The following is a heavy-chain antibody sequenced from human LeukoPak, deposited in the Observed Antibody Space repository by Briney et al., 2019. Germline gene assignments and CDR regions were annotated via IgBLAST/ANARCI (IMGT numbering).Heavy chain of an antibody. J-gene: IGHJ4*02. Sequence: SVKASCKASGGTFSSYAISWVRQAPGQGLEWMGGIIPIFGTANYAQKFQGRVTITADESTSTAYMELSSLRSEDTAVYYCARDLKMGYSSGRYSWGTGSSNNYWGQGTLVTVSS. D-gene: IGHD6-19*01. CDR2: IIPIFGTA. CDR1: GGTFSSYA. V-gene: IGHV1-69*13. CDR3: ARDLKMGYSSGRYSWGTGSSNNY.